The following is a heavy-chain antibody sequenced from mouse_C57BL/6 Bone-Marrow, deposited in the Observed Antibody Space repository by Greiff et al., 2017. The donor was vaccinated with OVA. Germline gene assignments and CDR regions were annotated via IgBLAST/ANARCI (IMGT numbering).Heavy chain of an antibody. D-gene: IGHD1-1*01. J-gene: IGHJ2*01. V-gene: IGHV5-6*01. CDR3: ARHYYGSFDY. Sequence: EVKVVESGGDLVKPGGSLKLSCAASGFTFSSYGMSWVRQTPDKRLEWVATISSGGSYTYYPDSVKGRFTISRDNAKNTLYLQMSSLKSEDTAMDYCARHYYGSFDYWGQGTTLTVSS. CDR2: ISSGGSYT. CDR1: GFTFSSYG.